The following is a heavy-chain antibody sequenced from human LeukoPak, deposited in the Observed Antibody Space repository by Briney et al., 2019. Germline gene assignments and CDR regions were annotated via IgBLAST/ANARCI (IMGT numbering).Heavy chain of an antibody. D-gene: IGHD3-10*01. CDR1: GSSISSYY. V-gene: IGHV4-59*08. CDR3: ARLWFGELSTNWFDP. J-gene: IGHJ5*02. Sequence: SETLSLTCTVSGSSISSYYWSWIRQPPGKGLEWIGYIYYSGSTNYNPSLKSRVTISVDTSKNQFSLKLSSVTAADTAVYYCARLWFGELSTNWFDPWGQGTLVTVSS. CDR2: IYYSGST.